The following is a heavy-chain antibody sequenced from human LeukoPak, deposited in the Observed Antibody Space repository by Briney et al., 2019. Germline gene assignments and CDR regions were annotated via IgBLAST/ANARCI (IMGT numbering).Heavy chain of an antibody. D-gene: IGHD5-18*01. J-gene: IGHJ3*02. CDR3: AKDTPTVMANAFHI. CDR2: ISGSGGTT. Sequence: GESLRLSCAASGFTFSSYGMSWVRQALGKGLKWVSSISGSGGTTYYADSVKGRFTISRDNSKNTLYLQMNSLRADDTAVYSCAKDTPTVMANAFHIWGQGTMVTVS. CDR1: GFTFSSYG. V-gene: IGHV3-23*01.